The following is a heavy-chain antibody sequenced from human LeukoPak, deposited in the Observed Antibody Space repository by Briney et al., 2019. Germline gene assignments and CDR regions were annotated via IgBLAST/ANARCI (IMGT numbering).Heavy chain of an antibody. V-gene: IGHV3-13*01. CDR3: VRIKTREHQYGMDV. CDR1: GFTFTDYD. Sequence: GGSLRLSCAASGFTFTDYDMHWVRQATGKGLEWVSAFETVGNTYYSGSVEGRFTISRDVVRNSLYLHMSSLRDEDTAVYYCVRIKTREHQYGMDVWGQGTTVTVSS. CDR2: FETVGNT. D-gene: IGHD1-26*01. J-gene: IGHJ6*02.